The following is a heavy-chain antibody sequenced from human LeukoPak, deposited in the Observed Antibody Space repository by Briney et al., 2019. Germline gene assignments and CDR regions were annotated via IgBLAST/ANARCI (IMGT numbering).Heavy chain of an antibody. CDR2: IYPGDSDT. D-gene: IGHD3-9*01. J-gene: IGHJ6*04. V-gene: IGHV5-51*01. CDR1: GYSFTSYW. Sequence: GESLKISCKGSGYSFTSYWIGWVRQMPGKGLEWMGIIYPGDSDTRYSPSFQGQVTISADKSISTAYLQWSSLKASDTAMYYCARRGRYFAEDHGMDVWGKGTTDTVSS. CDR3: ARRGRYFAEDHGMDV.